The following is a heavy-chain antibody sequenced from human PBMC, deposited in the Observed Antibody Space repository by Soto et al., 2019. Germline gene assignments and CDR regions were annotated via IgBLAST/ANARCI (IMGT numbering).Heavy chain of an antibody. Sequence: QVQLVQSGAEVKKPGASVKVSCKASGYTFTSYDINWVRQATGQGLEWMGWMNPNSGNTGYAQKFQGRVTMTRNTAISTAYMELSSLRSEDTAVYYCARVWYYYDSSGYYLSFAYWGQGTLVTVSS. J-gene: IGHJ4*02. D-gene: IGHD3-22*01. CDR2: MNPNSGNT. CDR3: ARVWYYYDSSGYYLSFAY. CDR1: GYTFTSYD. V-gene: IGHV1-8*01.